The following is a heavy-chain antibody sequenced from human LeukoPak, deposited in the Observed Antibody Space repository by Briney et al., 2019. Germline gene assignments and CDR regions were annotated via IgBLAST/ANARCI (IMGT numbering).Heavy chain of an antibody. D-gene: IGHD3-3*01. J-gene: IGHJ4*02. CDR3: ASAPPFGVVTEY. V-gene: IGHV3-30-3*01. CDR2: ISYDGSNI. CDR1: GFTFSSYA. Sequence: PGGSLRLSCAASGFTFSSYAMHWVRQAPGKGLEWVAVISYDGSNIYYADSVKGRFTISRDNSKNTLYLQMNSLRAEDTAVYYCASAPPFGVVTEYRGQGTLVTVSS.